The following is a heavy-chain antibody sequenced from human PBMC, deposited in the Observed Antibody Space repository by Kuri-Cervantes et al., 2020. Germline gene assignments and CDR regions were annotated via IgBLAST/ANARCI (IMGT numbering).Heavy chain of an antibody. V-gene: IGHV4-34*01. Sequence: GSLRLSCAVYGGSFSGYYWSWIRQPPGKGLEWIGEINHSGSTNHNLSLKSRVTISVDKSKNQFSLKLSSVTAADTAVYYCARVVWNGSAGFDPWGQGTLVTVSS. CDR2: INHSGST. CDR3: ARVVWNGSAGFDP. CDR1: GGSFSGYY. D-gene: IGHD1-26*01. J-gene: IGHJ5*02.